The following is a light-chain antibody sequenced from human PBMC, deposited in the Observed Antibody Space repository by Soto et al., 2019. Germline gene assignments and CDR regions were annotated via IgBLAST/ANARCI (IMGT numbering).Light chain of an antibody. J-gene: IGKJ4*01. V-gene: IGKV3-20*01. CDR2: GAS. CDR3: QQYGSSPLT. Sequence: EIVLTQSPGTLSLSPVERATLSCRASQSVSSGNLAWYQQKPGQAPRLLIYGASSRATGIPDRFSGSGSGTDFTLTISRLEPEDFAVYYCQQYGSSPLTFGGGTKVDIK. CDR1: QSVSSGN.